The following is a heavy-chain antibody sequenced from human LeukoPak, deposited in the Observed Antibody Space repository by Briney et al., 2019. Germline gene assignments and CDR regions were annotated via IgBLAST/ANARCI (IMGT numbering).Heavy chain of an antibody. J-gene: IGHJ4*02. V-gene: IGHV3-11*01. CDR2: ISSSGSTI. D-gene: IGHD3-10*01. CDR1: GFTFSDYY. CDR3: ARPITMVRGVRDSPINY. Sequence: GGSLRLSCAASGFTFSDYYMSWIRQAPGKGLEWVSYISSSGSTIYYAGSVKGRFTISRDNAKNSLYLQMNSLRAEDTAVYYCARPITMVRGVRDSPINYWGQGTLVTVSS.